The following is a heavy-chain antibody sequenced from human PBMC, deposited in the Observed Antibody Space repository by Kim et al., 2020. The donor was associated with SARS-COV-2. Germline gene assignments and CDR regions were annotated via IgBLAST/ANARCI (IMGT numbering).Heavy chain of an antibody. CDR3: AKDPLLWGSGSYPPNYFDY. J-gene: IGHJ4*02. Sequence: GGSLRLSCAASGFTFSSYAMSWVRQAPGKGLEWVSAISGSGGSTYYADSVKGRFTISRDNSKNTLYLQMNSLRAEDTAVYYCAKDPLLWGSGSYPPNYFDYWGQGTLVTVSS. V-gene: IGHV3-23*01. CDR2: ISGSGGST. D-gene: IGHD3-10*01. CDR1: GFTFSSYA.